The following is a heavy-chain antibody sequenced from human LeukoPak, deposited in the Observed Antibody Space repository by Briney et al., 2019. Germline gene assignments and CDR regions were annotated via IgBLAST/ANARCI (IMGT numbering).Heavy chain of an antibody. CDR1: GYTFTSYD. CDR2: MNPNSGNT. D-gene: IGHD3-10*01. Sequence: GASVKVSCKASGYTFTSYDINWVRQATGQGLEWMGWMNPNSGNTGYAQKFQGGVTITRNTSISTAYMELSSLRSEDTAVYYCARAPLWFGELLDYWGQGTLVTVSS. V-gene: IGHV1-8*03. CDR3: ARAPLWFGELLDY. J-gene: IGHJ4*02.